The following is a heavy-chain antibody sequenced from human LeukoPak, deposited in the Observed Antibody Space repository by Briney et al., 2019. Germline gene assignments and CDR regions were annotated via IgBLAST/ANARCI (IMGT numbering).Heavy chain of an antibody. Sequence: SVKVSCKASGGTFSSYAISWVRQAPGQGLEWMGGIIPIFGTANYAQKFQGRVTITTDESTSTAYMELSSLRSEDTAVYYCARFSVGATSFWAGNDAFDIWGQGTMVTVSS. D-gene: IGHD1-26*01. CDR2: IIPIFGTA. CDR3: ARFSVGATSFWAGNDAFDI. CDR1: GGTFSSYA. V-gene: IGHV1-69*05. J-gene: IGHJ3*02.